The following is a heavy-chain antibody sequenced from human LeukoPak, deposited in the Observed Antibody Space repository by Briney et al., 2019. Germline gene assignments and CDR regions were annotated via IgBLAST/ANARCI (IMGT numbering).Heavy chain of an antibody. Sequence: GGSLRLSCAASGFTFSSYSMNWVRQAPGKGLEWVSHISSSSSTIYYADSVKGRFTISRDNAKNSLYLQMNSLRAEDTAVYYCARASGKGSFDYWGQGTLVTVSS. CDR2: ISSSSSTI. CDR3: ARASGKGSFDY. D-gene: IGHD3-10*01. V-gene: IGHV3-48*04. CDR1: GFTFSSYS. J-gene: IGHJ4*02.